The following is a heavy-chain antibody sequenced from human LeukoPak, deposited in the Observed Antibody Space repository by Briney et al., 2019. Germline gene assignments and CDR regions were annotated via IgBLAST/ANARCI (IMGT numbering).Heavy chain of an antibody. Sequence: SETLSLTSTVSGGSIGTSTYYGGWVRQPPGKGLEWIGSMYYGGTTYYNPSLKSRVTLSVDTSKNQFSLRLSSVTAADSAVYFCATGKYSGYYDYWGQGTLVTVSS. CDR2: MYYGGTT. J-gene: IGHJ4*02. V-gene: IGHV4-39*01. CDR1: GGSIGTSTYY. CDR3: ATGKYSGYYDY. D-gene: IGHD5-12*01.